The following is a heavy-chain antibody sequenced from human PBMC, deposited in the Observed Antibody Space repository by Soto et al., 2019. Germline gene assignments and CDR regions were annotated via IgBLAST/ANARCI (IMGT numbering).Heavy chain of an antibody. CDR3: ARSLLNVILPLAY. CDR1: GYTFSGYY. Sequence: QVQLVQSGAEVKKPGASVKVSCKASGYTFSGYYMHWVRQAPGQGLEWMGWINTLSGDTSIPQKFQGRLAMTRDTSIDTAFMEVSRLTSDDPAIYYCARSLLNVILPLAYWGQGTLVSVSS. D-gene: IGHD3-3*02. CDR2: INTLSGDT. J-gene: IGHJ4*02. V-gene: IGHV1-2*02.